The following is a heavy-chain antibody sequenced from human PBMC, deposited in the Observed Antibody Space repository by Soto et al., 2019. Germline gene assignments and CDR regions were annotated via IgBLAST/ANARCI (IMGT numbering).Heavy chain of an antibody. CDR1: GYTFTSYD. CDR3: ARGELLYRILYYFDY. V-gene: IGHV1-3*01. J-gene: IGHJ4*02. D-gene: IGHD3-10*01. Sequence: GASVKVSCKASGYTFTSYDINWVRQATEQRLEWMGRINAGNDNTKYSQKFQGRVTITRDTSASTAYMELSSLRSEDTAVYYCARGELLYRILYYFDYWGQGTLVTVSS. CDR2: INAGNDNT.